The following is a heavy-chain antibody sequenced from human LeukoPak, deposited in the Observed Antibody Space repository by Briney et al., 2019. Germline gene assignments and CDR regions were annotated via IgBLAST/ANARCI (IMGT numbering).Heavy chain of an antibody. Sequence: GGSLRLSCAASGFTFSDYYMSWIRQAPGKGLEWVSYIISSGSTIYYADSVKGRLTISRDNAKNSLYLQMTSLRAEDTAVYYCARDLRNYYGSGSYSQEDYWGPGTLVTVSS. CDR2: IISSGSTI. CDR1: GFTFSDYY. CDR3: ARDLRNYYGSGSYSQEDY. D-gene: IGHD3-10*01. J-gene: IGHJ4*02. V-gene: IGHV3-11*04.